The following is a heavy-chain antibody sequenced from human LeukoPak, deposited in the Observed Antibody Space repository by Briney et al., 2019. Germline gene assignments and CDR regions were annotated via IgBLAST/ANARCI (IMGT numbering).Heavy chain of an antibody. V-gene: IGHV1-69*13. D-gene: IGHD3-16*01. CDR2: IIPIFGTA. J-gene: IGHJ6*02. CDR3: TTRACHAGGCSSSFYYYYGLHF. CDR1: GNSISNYA. Sequence: SVKVSCKASGNSISNYAVSWVRQAPGQGFEWMGGIIPIFGTADYAQKFQGRVTITADRSTSTTYMALSSLKSEDTATYYCTTRACHAGGCSSSFYYYYGLHFWGQGTTVSVSS.